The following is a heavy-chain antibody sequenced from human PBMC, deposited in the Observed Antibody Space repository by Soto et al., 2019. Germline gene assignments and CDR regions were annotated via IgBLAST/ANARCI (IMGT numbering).Heavy chain of an antibody. D-gene: IGHD4-4*01. V-gene: IGHV4-31*09. Sequence: PSETLSLTCTVSGGSISSGGYYWSWIRQHPGKGLEWIGYIYYSGTTDYAAPVKGRFTISRDDSKNTLYLQMNSLKTEDTAVYYCTTLNADPNPPFMTTYYYMDVWGKGTTVTVSS. J-gene: IGHJ6*03. CDR2: IYYSGTT. CDR1: GGSISSGGYY. CDR3: TTLNADPNPPFMTTYYYMDV.